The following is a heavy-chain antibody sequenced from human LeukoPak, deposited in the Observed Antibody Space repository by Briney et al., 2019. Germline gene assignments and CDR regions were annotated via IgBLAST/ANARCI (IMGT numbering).Heavy chain of an antibody. J-gene: IGHJ4*02. CDR3: AKDLPQTTVTTLGPFDY. CDR2: IWYDASNK. Sequence: GRSLRLSCAASGISFRSYGMHWVRQAPGKGLEWVTFIWYDASNKYYAESVKGRFTISRDNSKNTLYLQMNSLRAEDTAVYYCAKDLPQTTVTTLGPFDYWGQGTLVTVSS. CDR1: GISFRSYG. D-gene: IGHD4-11*01. V-gene: IGHV3-33*06.